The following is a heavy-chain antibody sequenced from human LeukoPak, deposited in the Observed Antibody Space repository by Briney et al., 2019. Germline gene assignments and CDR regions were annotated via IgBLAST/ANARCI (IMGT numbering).Heavy chain of an antibody. CDR1: GVSSYY. J-gene: IGHJ3*02. CDR3: ARRPSPPVAFDT. Sequence: PETLSLTWSVSGVSSYYWGWIRQPPGKGLEWIGSVYTSEYTYYSSALKGRVNISVDTPNKQFSLKLNSVTAADTAVYYCARRPSPPVAFDTWGQGTMVTVSS. CDR2: VYTSEYT. V-gene: IGHV4-39*01.